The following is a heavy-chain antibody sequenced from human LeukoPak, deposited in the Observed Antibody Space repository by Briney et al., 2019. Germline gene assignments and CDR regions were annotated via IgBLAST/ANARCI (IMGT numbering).Heavy chain of an antibody. J-gene: IGHJ4*02. V-gene: IGHV3-30*18. CDR1: GFTLTTYG. Sequence: GRSLGLSCAASGFTLTTYGMHWVRQAPGKGLEWVALVSNDGRSKYYVDSVKGRFTISRDTSKNTLYLQMNSLRPDDTAVYYCAKDRCRLGDCYFDYWGQGTLVTVSS. CDR2: VSNDGRSK. CDR3: AKDRCRLGDCYFDY. D-gene: IGHD2-21*01.